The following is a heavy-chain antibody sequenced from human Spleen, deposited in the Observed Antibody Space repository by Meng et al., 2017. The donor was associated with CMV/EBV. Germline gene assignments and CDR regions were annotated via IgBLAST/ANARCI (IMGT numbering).Heavy chain of an antibody. D-gene: IGHD1-26*01. CDR3: ARGQRSYSGSYPEWFDP. Sequence: QVQLQESGPGLVKPSQTLSLTRTVPGGSISSGDYYWSWIRQPPGKGLEWIGCIYYSGSTYYNPSLKGRVTISVDTSKNQFSLNLSSVTAADTAVYYCARGQRSYSGSYPEWFDPWGQGTLVTVSS. CDR2: IYYSGST. V-gene: IGHV4-30-4*01. J-gene: IGHJ5*02. CDR1: GGSISSGDYY.